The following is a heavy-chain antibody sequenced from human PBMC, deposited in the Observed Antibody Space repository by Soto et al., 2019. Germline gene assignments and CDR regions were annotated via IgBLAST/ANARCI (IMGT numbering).Heavy chain of an antibody. Sequence: QVQLVQSGAEVKKPGSSVKVSCKASGGTFSSYTISWVRQAPGQGLEWMGRIIPILGIANYAQKFQGRVTITADKSTSTAYMELSSLRSEDTAVYYCAREGEGYSYGNGFDYWGQGTLVTVSS. D-gene: IGHD5-18*01. V-gene: IGHV1-69*08. CDR1: GGTFSSYT. CDR3: AREGEGYSYGNGFDY. J-gene: IGHJ4*02. CDR2: IIPILGIA.